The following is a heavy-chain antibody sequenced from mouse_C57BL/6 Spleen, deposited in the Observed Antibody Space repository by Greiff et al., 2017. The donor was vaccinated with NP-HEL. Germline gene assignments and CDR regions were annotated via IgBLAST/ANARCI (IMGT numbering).Heavy chain of an antibody. D-gene: IGHD4-1*01. CDR3: ARKESPELGPLWYFDV. J-gene: IGHJ1*03. CDR2: ISSGSSTI. Sequence: EVQRVESGGGLVKPGGSLKLSCAAPGFTFSDYGMHWVRQAPEKGLEWVAYISSGSSTIYYADTVKGRFTISRDNAKNTLFLQMTSLRSEDTAMYYWARKESPELGPLWYFDVWGTGTTVTVSS. CDR1: GFTFSDYG. V-gene: IGHV5-17*01.